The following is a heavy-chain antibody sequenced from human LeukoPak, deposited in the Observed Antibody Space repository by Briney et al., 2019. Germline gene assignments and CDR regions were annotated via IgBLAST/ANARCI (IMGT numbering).Heavy chain of an antibody. Sequence: ASVKVSSKASGYTFTAYFMHGVRQAPGHGLEWMGRISPNSGGTNYAQKFQGRVTMTRDTSMSTAYMELSRLRSDDTAVYYCARKIREQGLLFDYWGQGTLVTVSS. J-gene: IGHJ4*02. V-gene: IGHV1-2*06. CDR2: ISPNSGGT. CDR1: GYTFTAYF. D-gene: IGHD6-19*01. CDR3: ARKIREQGLLFDY.